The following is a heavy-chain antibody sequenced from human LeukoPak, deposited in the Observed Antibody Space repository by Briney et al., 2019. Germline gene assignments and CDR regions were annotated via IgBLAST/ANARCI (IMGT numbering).Heavy chain of an antibody. Sequence: GGSLRLSCTTSGFTLGDYAMSWVRQAPGKGLELVGFNRSKTYGGTIEDAASVKGRFSISRDDSKGIAYLQMNSLKTEDTAVYYCTRDHEDYGSPSFDCWGQGTLVTVSS. CDR3: TRDHEDYGSPSFDC. D-gene: IGHD4/OR15-4a*01. CDR2: NRSKTYGGTI. J-gene: IGHJ4*02. CDR1: GFTLGDYA. V-gene: IGHV3-49*04.